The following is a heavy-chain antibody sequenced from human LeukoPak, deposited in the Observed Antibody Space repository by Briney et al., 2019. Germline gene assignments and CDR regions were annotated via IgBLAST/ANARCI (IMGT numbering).Heavy chain of an antibody. D-gene: IGHD1-26*01. J-gene: IGHJ4*02. V-gene: IGHV3-23*01. CDR3: AKVGNIWKWELLRLYYFDY. CDR1: GFTFSSYA. CDR2: ISGSGGST. Sequence: GGSLRLSCAASGFTFSSYAMSWVRQAPGKGLEWVSAISGSGGSTYYADSVKGRFTISRDNSKNTLYLQMNGLRAEDTAVYYCAKVGNIWKWELLRLYYFDYWGQGTLVTVSS.